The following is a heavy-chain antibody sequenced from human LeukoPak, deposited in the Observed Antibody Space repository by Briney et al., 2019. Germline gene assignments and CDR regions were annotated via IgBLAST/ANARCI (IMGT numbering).Heavy chain of an antibody. V-gene: IGHV1-69*04. CDR3: ARDRGSGSGNYQGTLFEP. J-gene: IGHJ5*02. CDR2: IIPVVDKA. CDR1: GGTLSSYA. Sequence: ASVKVSCKASGGTLSSYAITWVRQAPGQGLEWMGRIIPVVDKADYAQKFQGRVTITAAKSTTTVYMEMSSLISEDTAVYYCARDRGSGSGNYQGTLFEPWGQGTLVIVSS. D-gene: IGHD3-10*01.